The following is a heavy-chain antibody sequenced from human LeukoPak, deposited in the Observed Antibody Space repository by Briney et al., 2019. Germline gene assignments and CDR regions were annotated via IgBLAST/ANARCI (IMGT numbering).Heavy chain of an antibody. CDR3: AKDPYGDYPLGY. V-gene: IGHV3-30*18. J-gene: IGHJ4*02. CDR2: ISYDGSNK. D-gene: IGHD4-17*01. Sequence: PGGSLRLSCAASGFTFSSYGMHWVRQAPGKGLEWVSVISYDGSNKYYADSVKGRFTISRDNSKNTLYLQMNSLRDEDTAVYYCAKDPYGDYPLGYWGQGTLVTVSS. CDR1: GFTFSSYG.